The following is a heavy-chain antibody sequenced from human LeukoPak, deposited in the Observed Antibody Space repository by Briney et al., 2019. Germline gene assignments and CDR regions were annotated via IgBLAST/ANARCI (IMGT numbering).Heavy chain of an antibody. J-gene: IGHJ3*01. CDR1: GFTFSSYW. Sequence: GGSLRLSCAASGFTFSSYWLSWVRQAPGKGLEWVVNIKFDGIENSYVDSVKGRFTISRDNAKNSLYLQMNSLTAEDTAVYYCTCDLDRSDGLWGQGTMVTVSS. CDR2: IKFDGIEN. V-gene: IGHV3-7*01. D-gene: IGHD2-8*01. CDR3: TCDLDRSDGL.